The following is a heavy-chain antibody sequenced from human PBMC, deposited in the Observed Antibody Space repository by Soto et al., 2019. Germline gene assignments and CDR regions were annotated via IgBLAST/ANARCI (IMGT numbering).Heavy chain of an antibody. CDR2: IYYSGGT. D-gene: IGHD3-10*01. CDR3: ARDHGSGINCFDP. J-gene: IGHJ5*02. Sequence: PSETLSLTCTVFGGSISSGGYCWSWIRQHPGKGLEWIGYIYYSGGTYYTPSLKSRVTISADTSKNQFSLKLNSVTAADTAVYYCARDHGSGINCFDPWGQGTLVTVSS. CDR1: GGSISSGGYC. V-gene: IGHV4-31*03.